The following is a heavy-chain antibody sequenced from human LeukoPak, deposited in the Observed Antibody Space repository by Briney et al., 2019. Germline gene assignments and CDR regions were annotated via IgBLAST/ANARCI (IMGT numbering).Heavy chain of an antibody. J-gene: IGHJ4*02. CDR1: GGTFSSYA. CDR2: IIPILGIA. D-gene: IGHD6-13*01. CDR3: ARFQQLDLGDY. V-gene: IGHV1-69*04. Sequence: GASVKVSCKASGGTFSSYAISWVRQAPGQGLEWMGRIIPILGIANYAQKFQGRVTITADKSTSTAYMELSSLRSEDTAVYYCARFQQLDLGDYWGQGTLVTVSS.